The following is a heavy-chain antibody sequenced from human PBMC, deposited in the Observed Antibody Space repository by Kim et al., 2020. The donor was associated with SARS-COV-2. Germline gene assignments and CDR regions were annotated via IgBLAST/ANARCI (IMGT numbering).Heavy chain of an antibody. D-gene: IGHD3-10*01. CDR3: ARDAITITMVRGVTKTGSRYYYGMDV. CDR2: ISAYNGNT. J-gene: IGHJ6*02. V-gene: IGHV1-18*01. CDR1: GYTFTSYG. Sequence: ASVKVSCKASGYTFTSYGISWVRQAPGQGLEWMGWISAYNGNTNYAQKLQGRVTMTTDTSTSTAYMELRSLRSDDTAVYYCARDAITITMVRGVTKTGSRYYYGMDVWGQGTTVTVSS.